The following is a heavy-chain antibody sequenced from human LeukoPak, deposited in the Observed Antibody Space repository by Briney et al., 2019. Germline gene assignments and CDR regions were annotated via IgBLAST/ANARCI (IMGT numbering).Heavy chain of an antibody. CDR3: ARSYNWNDGGWFDP. CDR2: IYPGDSVT. V-gene: IGHV5-51*01. CDR1: GDSFTSHW. Sequence: GESLKISCKGSGDSFTSHWIGWVRQMPGKGLEWMGIIYPGDSVTRYSPSFQGQVTISADKSISTAYLQWSSLKASDTAMYYCARSYNWNDGGWFDPWGQGTLVTVSS. J-gene: IGHJ5*02. D-gene: IGHD1-20*01.